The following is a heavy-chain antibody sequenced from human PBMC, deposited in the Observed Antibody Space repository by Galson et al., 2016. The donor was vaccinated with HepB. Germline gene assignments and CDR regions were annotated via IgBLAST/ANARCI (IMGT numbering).Heavy chain of an antibody. V-gene: IGHV4-4*02. CDR2: IYHTGTS. J-gene: IGHJ5*02. CDR3: ARAAIIPGARMVFDP. Sequence: ETLSLTCAVSGASISDSNWWTWVRQVPGKGLEWIGEIYHTGTSDNNPFLSSRFTLSVDKSRNQFSLNLTSVTAADTAVYYCARAAIIPGARMVFDPWGQGTLVTVSS. CDR1: GASISDSNW. D-gene: IGHD2-2*01.